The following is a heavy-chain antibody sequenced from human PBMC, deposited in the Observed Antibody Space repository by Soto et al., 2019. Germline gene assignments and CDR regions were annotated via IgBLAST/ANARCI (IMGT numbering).Heavy chain of an antibody. CDR2: ISGSGGST. J-gene: IGHJ4*02. CDR1: GFTFSSYA. Sequence: PGGSLRLSCAASGFTFSSYAMSWVRQAAGKGLEWVSAISGSGGSTYYADSVKGRFTISRDNSKNTLYLQTNSLRAEDTAVYYCAKVHRYSSGWYVGAFDYRGQGTLVTVPS. V-gene: IGHV3-23*01. D-gene: IGHD6-19*01. CDR3: AKVHRYSSGWYVGAFDY.